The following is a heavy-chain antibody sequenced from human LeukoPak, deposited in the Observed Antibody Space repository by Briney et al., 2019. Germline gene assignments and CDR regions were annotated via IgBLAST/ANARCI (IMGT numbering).Heavy chain of an antibody. CDR1: GYSFTSYW. J-gene: IGHJ4*01. CDR2: IYPGDSDT. Sequence: GESLKISCKGSGYSFTSYWIGWVRQMPGKGLEWMGIIYPGDSDTRYSPSFQGQVTISADKSISTAYLQWSSLKASDTAMYYCARYRDPYCGGDCYSPSVYWGHGTLVTVSS. CDR3: ARYRDPYCGGDCYSPSVY. V-gene: IGHV5-51*01. D-gene: IGHD2-21*02.